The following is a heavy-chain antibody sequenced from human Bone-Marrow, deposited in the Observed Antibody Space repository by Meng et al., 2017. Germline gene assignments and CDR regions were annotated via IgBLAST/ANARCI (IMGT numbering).Heavy chain of an antibody. CDR2: IKQDGSEK. D-gene: IGHD6-19*01. Sequence: GESLKISCAASGFTFSSYWMSWVRQAPGKGLEWVANIKQDGSEKYYVDSVKGRFTISRDNAKNSLYLQMNSLRAEDTAVYYCARDTLLAVAGSYYYYGMDVWGQGPTVTVSS. J-gene: IGHJ6*02. V-gene: IGHV3-7*01. CDR3: ARDTLLAVAGSYYYYGMDV. CDR1: GFTFSSYW.